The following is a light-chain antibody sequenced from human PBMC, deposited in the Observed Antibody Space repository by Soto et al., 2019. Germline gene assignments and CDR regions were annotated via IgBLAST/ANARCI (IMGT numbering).Light chain of an antibody. J-gene: IGKJ4*02. V-gene: IGKV3-20*01. Sequence: VLTQSQATLSLSPGERATLSCTTNEPFNSPYLAWYQQKPGQAPRLLIDGASKRATGIPDRFSGSGSGADFTLTISRLEPEYFAVYYGQQYCSPLTFGGGTKVEI. CDR2: GAS. CDR1: EPFNSPY. CDR3: QQYCSPLT.